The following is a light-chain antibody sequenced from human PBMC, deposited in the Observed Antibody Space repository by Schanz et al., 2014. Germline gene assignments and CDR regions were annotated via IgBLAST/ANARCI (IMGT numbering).Light chain of an antibody. V-gene: IGKV1-39*01. CDR1: QSISNY. Sequence: DIQMTQSPSSLSASVGDRVTITCRASQSISNYLNWYQQSPGKAPKLLIYSASSLHSGVPSRFSGSGSGTDFTLSISSLQPEDFATYYCQQGDSFPLTFGGGTTVEI. CDR3: QQGDSFPLT. J-gene: IGKJ4*01. CDR2: SAS.